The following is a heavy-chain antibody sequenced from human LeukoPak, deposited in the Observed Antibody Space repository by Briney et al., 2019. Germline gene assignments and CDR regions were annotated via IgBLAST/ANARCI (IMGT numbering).Heavy chain of an antibody. CDR2: ITGSGGST. CDR1: GFTFSSYG. Sequence: GGSLRLSCAASGFTFSSYGMSWFRQAPGKGLEWLSAITGSGGSTYYADSVQGRFTISRDNSKNTLYLQMNSLRAEDTAVYYCAKDYYDSGSYFFDYWGQGTLVTVSS. J-gene: IGHJ4*02. V-gene: IGHV3-23*01. D-gene: IGHD3-10*01. CDR3: AKDYYDSGSYFFDY.